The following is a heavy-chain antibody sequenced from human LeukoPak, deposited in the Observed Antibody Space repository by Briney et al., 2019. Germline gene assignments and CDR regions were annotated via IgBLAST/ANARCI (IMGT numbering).Heavy chain of an antibody. D-gene: IGHD3-3*01. CDR3: ARSRVWNDYWGYFDL. Sequence: SETLSLTCTVSGGSIMSYYWSWLRQPPGKGLEWVGYVYHSGSTNYNPSLQRRVTISVGTSKNQVPLKLTSVTAADTAVYCARSRVWNDYWGYFDLWGQGTLVTVSS. CDR1: GGSIMSYY. CDR2: VYHSGST. V-gene: IGHV4-59*01. J-gene: IGHJ4*02.